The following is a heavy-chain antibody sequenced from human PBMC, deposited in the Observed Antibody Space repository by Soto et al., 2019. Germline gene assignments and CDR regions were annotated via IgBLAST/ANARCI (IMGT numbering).Heavy chain of an antibody. J-gene: IGHJ5*02. Sequence: PSETLSLTCSVSGASVSSYYWSWVRQPPGKGLEWIGYIYYIGAYNYNPSLKSRVTISVDTSENQFSLKLTSVTAADTAVYYCARTPETRDWLDPWGQGTLVTVSS. CDR2: IYYIGAY. CDR1: GASVSSYY. V-gene: IGHV4-59*02. CDR3: ARTPETRDWLDP. D-gene: IGHD1-7*01.